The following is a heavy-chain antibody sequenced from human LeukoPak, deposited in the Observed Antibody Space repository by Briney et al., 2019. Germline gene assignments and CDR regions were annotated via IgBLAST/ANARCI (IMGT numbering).Heavy chain of an antibody. CDR2: IIPIFGIA. J-gene: IGHJ5*02. CDR3: ARDRDYYDSSGSPAPFDP. D-gene: IGHD3-22*01. CDR1: GGTFSSYA. Sequence: SVKVSCKASGGTFSSYAISWVRQAPGQGLEWMGRIIPIFGIANYAQKFQGRVTITADKSTSTAYMELSSLRFEDTAVYYCARDRDYYDSSGSPAPFDPWGQGTLVTVSS. V-gene: IGHV1-69*04.